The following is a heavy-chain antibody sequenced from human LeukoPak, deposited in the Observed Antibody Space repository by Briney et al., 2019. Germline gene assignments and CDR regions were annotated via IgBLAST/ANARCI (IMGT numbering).Heavy chain of an antibody. CDR1: GYTFSVYY. V-gene: IGHV1-2*06. CDR2: INPNSGGT. D-gene: IGHD6-19*01. CDR3: ASPRLVPLDAFDL. Sequence: ASVKVSCKASGYTFSVYYMHWVRQAPGQGLEWRGRINPNSGGTNYAQKFQGRVTTTRDTSISTAYMELSRLRSDDTAVYYCASPRLVPLDAFDLWGQGTMVTVSS. J-gene: IGHJ3*01.